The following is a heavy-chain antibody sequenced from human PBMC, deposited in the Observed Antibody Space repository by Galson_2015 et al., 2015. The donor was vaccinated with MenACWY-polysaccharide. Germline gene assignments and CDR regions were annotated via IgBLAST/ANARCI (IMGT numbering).Heavy chain of an antibody. V-gene: IGHV3-7*01. J-gene: IGHJ4*02. CDR1: FFPFLPSS. CDR2: IKQDGSDK. CDR3: ARPKGDY. Sequence: SLLLSLSSSFFPFLPSSLPFFRHAPGKGLEWVANIKQDGSDKNYVDSAQGRITISRDNAKNSLYLQMNSLRAEDTAVYYCARPKGDYWGQGSLVTVSS.